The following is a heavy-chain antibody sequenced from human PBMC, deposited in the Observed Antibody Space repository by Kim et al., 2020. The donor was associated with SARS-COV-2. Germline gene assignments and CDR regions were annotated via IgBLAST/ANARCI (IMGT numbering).Heavy chain of an antibody. J-gene: IGHJ4*02. CDR2: T. CDR3: ARGSGNFGDFDY. D-gene: IGHD3-10*01. V-gene: IGHV3-74*01. Sequence: TYYADSVKGRFTISRDHANDTMYLQMNSRRAEDTAVYYCARGSGNFGDFDYWGQGTLVTVSS.